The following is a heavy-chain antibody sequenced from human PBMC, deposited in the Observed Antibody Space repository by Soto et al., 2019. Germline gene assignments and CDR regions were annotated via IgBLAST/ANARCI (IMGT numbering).Heavy chain of an antibody. V-gene: IGHV3-53*04. J-gene: IGHJ6*03. CDR1: GFTVSSNY. CDR2: IYSGGST. CDR3: ARAFGDYEGDYFCYYMDV. Sequence: PGGSLRLSCAASGFTVSSNYMSWVRQAPGKGLEWVSVIYSGGSTYYADSVKGRFTISRHNSKNTLYLQMNSLRAEDSAVYYCARAFGDYEGDYFCYYMDVWGKGTTVTVSS. D-gene: IGHD4-17*01.